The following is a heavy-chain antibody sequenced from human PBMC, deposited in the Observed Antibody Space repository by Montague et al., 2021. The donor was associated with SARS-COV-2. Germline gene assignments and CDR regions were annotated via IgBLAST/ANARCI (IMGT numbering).Heavy chain of an antibody. CDR2: IYHSGST. J-gene: IGHJ5*02. CDR1: GYSISSGYY. Sequence: SETLSLTCTVSGYSISSGYYWCWILQPPGKGLEWIGSIYHSGSTYYHTSLKSRVTISVDTTKNQFSLKLSSVTAADTAVYYCARERRYCSGGSCYSGWFDPWGQGTLVTVSS. D-gene: IGHD2-15*01. CDR3: ARERRYCSGGSCYSGWFDP. V-gene: IGHV4-38-2*02.